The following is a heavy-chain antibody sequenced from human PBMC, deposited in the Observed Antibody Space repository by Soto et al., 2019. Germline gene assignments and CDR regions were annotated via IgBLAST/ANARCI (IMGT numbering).Heavy chain of an antibody. Sequence: VGSLRLSCASSVFTFSDAWMICVRQAPGKWLEWVGRIKRKSDGGTTDYAAPVKGRFTISRDDSANTLYLQMNSLKTEDTAVYFCAVNDYLDYLGQGALDTVSS. CDR2: IKRKSDGGTT. CDR3: AVNDYLDY. V-gene: IGHV3-15*01. CDR1: VFTFSDAW. D-gene: IGHD6-19*01. J-gene: IGHJ4*02.